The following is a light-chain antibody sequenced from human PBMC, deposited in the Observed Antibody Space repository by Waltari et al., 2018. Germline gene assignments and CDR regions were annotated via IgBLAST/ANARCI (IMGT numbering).Light chain of an antibody. CDR2: VTSDCSH. V-gene: IGLV4-69*01. J-gene: IGLJ3*02. CDR3: QTGGHGTWV. Sequence: QLVLTQSPSASASLGASVKLTCTLSSGLSSNVIAWLQHKPEKGPRYLMKVTSDCSHSKGDGIPDRFSGSSSGAERYLTISSLQSEDEADYYCQTGGHGTWVFGGGTKLTVL. CDR1: SGLSSNV.